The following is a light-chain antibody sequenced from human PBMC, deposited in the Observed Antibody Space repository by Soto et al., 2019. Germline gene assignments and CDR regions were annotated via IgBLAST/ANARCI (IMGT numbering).Light chain of an antibody. V-gene: IGLV2-14*01. CDR1: RSDVGGYDY. CDR3: SSYTDSSTLEV. Sequence: QSVLTQPASESGSPGQSITISCTGTRSDVGGYDYVSWYQQHPGKAPKLMIYEVTNRPSGVYNRFSGSKSGNTASLTISRLQTEDEADYYCSSYTDSSTLEVFGTGTKVTVL. CDR2: EVT. J-gene: IGLJ1*01.